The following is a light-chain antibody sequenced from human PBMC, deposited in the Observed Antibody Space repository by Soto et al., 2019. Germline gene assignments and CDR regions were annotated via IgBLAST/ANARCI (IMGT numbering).Light chain of an antibody. CDR1: QSVSNNY. Sequence: EVVLTQSPGTLYFSPGERATLSCRASQSVSNNYLAWYQQKRGQSPKLLIFGSTDRATGIPDRFSGSGSGTDLTLTISRLETEDFAVYYCQQYGSSPPYTFGQGIKREIK. CDR2: GST. J-gene: IGKJ2*01. CDR3: QQYGSSPPYT. V-gene: IGKV3-20*01.